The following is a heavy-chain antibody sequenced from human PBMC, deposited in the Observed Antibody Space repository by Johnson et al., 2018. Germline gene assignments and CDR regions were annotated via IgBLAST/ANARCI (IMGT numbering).Heavy chain of an antibody. CDR3: AKGGHYDSTGYFSN. V-gene: IGHV3-43*01. J-gene: IGHJ4*02. CDR1: GFTFDDFT. D-gene: IGHD3-22*01. CDR2: ISWDSGGT. Sequence: VQLVQSGGVVVQPGGSLRLSCAASGFTFDDFTMLWVRQAPGKGLEWVSLISWDSGGTDYADSVKGRFTISRDNSKDSRYLQMNSLRTEDSALYYCAKGGHYDSTGYFSNWGQGTLVTVSS.